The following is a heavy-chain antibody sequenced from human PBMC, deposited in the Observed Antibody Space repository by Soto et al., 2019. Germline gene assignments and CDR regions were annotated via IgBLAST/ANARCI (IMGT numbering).Heavy chain of an antibody. Sequence: TWGSLRLSWAASGFTFSGYAMSCVLQAPGKGLEWISTISGGGGGTYYADSVKGRFTISRDNSRNTLYLQMNNLRAEDTAVYYCAKGKKLVLRFLEWFLDYWGQGALVTVSS. V-gene: IGHV3-23*01. CDR2: ISGGGGGT. CDR1: GFTFSGYA. J-gene: IGHJ4*02. CDR3: AKGKKLVLRFLEWFLDY. D-gene: IGHD3-3*01.